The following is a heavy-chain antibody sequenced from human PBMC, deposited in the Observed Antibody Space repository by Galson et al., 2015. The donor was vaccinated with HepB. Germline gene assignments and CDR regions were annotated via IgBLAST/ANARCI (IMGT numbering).Heavy chain of an antibody. J-gene: IGHJ3*02. CDR3: ARASDFWIPDGAFDI. CDR1: GDSVSSNSAA. CDR2: TYYRSKWYN. V-gene: IGHV6-1*01. Sequence: CAISGDSVSSNSAAWNWIRQSPSRGLEWLGRTYYRSKWYNDYAVSVKSRITINPDTSKNQFSLQLNSVTPEDTAVYYCARASDFWIPDGAFDIWGQGTMVTVSS. D-gene: IGHD3/OR15-3a*01.